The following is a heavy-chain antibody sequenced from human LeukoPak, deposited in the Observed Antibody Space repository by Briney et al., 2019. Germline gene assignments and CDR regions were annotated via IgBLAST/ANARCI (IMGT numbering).Heavy chain of an antibody. Sequence: ASVQVSCKASGYSFTGYYLHWVRQAPGQGLEWMGWINPNSGGTNYAQKFQGRVTMTRDTSISTAYMELSRLRSDDTAVYYCARSHAGITIRKWFDPWGQGTLVTVSS. D-gene: IGHD3-3*01. CDR3: ARSHAGITIRKWFDP. CDR2: INPNSGGT. CDR1: GYSFTGYY. V-gene: IGHV1-2*02. J-gene: IGHJ5*02.